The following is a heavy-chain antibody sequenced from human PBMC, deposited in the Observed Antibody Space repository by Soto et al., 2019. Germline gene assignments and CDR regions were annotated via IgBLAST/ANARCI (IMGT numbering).Heavy chain of an antibody. CDR3: ARHHGPTTSENWFDP. V-gene: IGHV1-18*01. CDR1: GYTFFTYD. Sequence: ASVKVSCKASGYTFFTYDISWVRQAPGQGLEWMGWISTYSGDTKYAQKFQGRVTMTTDTSTTTAYLELRSLRSDDTAVYYCARHHGPTTSENWFDPWGQGTLVAVSS. CDR2: ISTYSGDT. J-gene: IGHJ5*02. D-gene: IGHD5-12*01.